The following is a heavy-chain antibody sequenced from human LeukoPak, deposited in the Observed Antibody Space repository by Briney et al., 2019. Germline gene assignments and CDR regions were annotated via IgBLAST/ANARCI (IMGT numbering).Heavy chain of an antibody. Sequence: ASVKVSCKASGYTFTSYYMHWVRQAPGQGLEWMGIINPSGGSTSYAQKFQGRVTMTRDTPTSTVYMELSSLRSEDTAVYYCARGLVDFWSGYAEYYYYYGMDVWGQGTTVTVSS. CDR3: ARGLVDFWSGYAEYYYYYGMDV. CDR2: INPSGGST. V-gene: IGHV1-46*01. J-gene: IGHJ6*02. D-gene: IGHD3-3*01. CDR1: GYTFTSYY.